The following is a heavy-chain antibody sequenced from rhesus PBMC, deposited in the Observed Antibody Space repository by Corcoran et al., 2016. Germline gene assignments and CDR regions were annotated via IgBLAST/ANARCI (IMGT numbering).Heavy chain of an antibody. CDR1: GYSFTSYW. V-gene: IGHV5-2*01. Sequence: EVQLVQSGAEVKRPGESLKISCKTSGYSFTSYWISWVRQMPGKGLEWMGAIDPSDSDSRYIPSFQGQVTISADKSISTAYLQWSSLKASDTATYYCAKIAAAGGYFDYWGQGVLVTVSS. D-gene: IGHD6-31*01. CDR3: AKIAAAGGYFDY. CDR2: IDPSDSDS. J-gene: IGHJ4*01.